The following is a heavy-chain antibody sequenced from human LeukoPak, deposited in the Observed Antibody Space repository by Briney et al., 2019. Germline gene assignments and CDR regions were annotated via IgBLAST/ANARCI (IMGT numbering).Heavy chain of an antibody. CDR3: ARDHIGSGWVDY. D-gene: IGHD6-19*01. CDR1: GFTFSSYG. Sequence: PGGSLRLSCAASGFTFSSYGMHWVRQAPGKGLEWVAVISYDITTKFYGDSVKGRFTISRDNSKNAVYLQMNSLRPEDTAVYYCARDHIGSGWVDYWGQGTLVTVSS. V-gene: IGHV3-30*03. CDR2: ISYDITTK. J-gene: IGHJ4*02.